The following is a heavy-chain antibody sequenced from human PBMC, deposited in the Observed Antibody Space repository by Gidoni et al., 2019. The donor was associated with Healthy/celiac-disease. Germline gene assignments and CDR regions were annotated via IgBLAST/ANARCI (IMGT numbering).Heavy chain of an antibody. CDR3: AKDQRERYCSSTSCYHYNWFDP. D-gene: IGHD2-2*01. V-gene: IGHV3-23*01. CDR2: ISGSGGST. J-gene: IGHJ5*02. CDR1: GFTFSSYA. Sequence: EVQLLESGGGLVQPGGSLRLSCAASGFTFSSYAMSWVGQAPGKGLEWVSAISGSGGSTYYADSVKGRFTISRDNSKNTLYLQMNSLRAEDTAVYYCAKDQRERYCSSTSCYHYNWFDPWGQGTLVTVSS.